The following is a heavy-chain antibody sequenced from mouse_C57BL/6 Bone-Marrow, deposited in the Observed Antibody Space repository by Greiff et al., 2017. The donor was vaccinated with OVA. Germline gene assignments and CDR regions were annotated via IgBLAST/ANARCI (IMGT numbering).Heavy chain of an antibody. V-gene: IGHV1-81*01. Sequence: VQLVESGAELARPGASVKLSCKASGYTFTSYGISWVKQRTGQGLEWIGEIYPRSGNTYYNEKFKGKATLTADKSSSTAYMKLRSLTSEDSAVYFCARRGIYYGNPFAYWGQGTLVTVSA. D-gene: IGHD2-1*01. CDR1: GYTFTSYG. J-gene: IGHJ3*01. CDR3: ARRGIYYGNPFAY. CDR2: IYPRSGNT.